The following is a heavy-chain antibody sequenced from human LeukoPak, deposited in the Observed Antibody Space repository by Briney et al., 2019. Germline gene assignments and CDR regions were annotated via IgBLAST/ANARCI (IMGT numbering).Heavy chain of an antibody. CDR3: ARIYCSGGSCYSGPTDAFDI. CDR2: IYYSGST. Sequence: SETLSLTCTVSGGSISSGDYYWSWIRQPPGKGLEWIGYIYYSGSTYYNPSLKSRVTISVDTSKNQFSLKLSSVTAADTAVYYCARIYCSGGSCYSGPTDAFDIWGQGTMVTVSS. D-gene: IGHD2-15*01. J-gene: IGHJ3*02. V-gene: IGHV4-30-4*01. CDR1: GGSISSGDYY.